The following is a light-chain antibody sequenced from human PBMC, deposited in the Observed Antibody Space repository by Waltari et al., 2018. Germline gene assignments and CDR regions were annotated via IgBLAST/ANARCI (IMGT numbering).Light chain of an antibody. Sequence: EIVLTQSPATLSLSPGERANLSCRASQNINTYLAWYQQKPGQAPRLLIYDASSRATGIPARFSGSGSGTDFTLTISSLEPEDFAVYYCQQRSNWPPPTFGGGTKVDI. CDR3: QQRSNWPPPT. CDR2: DAS. V-gene: IGKV3-11*01. J-gene: IGKJ4*01. CDR1: QNINTY.